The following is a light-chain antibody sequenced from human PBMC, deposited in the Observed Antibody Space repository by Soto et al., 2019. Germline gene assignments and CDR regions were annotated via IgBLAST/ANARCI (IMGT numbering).Light chain of an antibody. CDR1: QSVSSSY. J-gene: IGKJ1*01. Sequence: EIVLTQSPGTLSLSPGEKDTPSCRATQSVSSSYLAWYQQKPGQAPRLLIYGASSRATGIPDRFSGSGSGTDFTLTISRLEPEDFAVYYCQQYGSSPRTFGQGTKVDIK. CDR3: QQYGSSPRT. V-gene: IGKV3-20*01. CDR2: GAS.